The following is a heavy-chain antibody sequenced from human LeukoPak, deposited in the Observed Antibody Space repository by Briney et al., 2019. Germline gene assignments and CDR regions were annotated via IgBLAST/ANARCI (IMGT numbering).Heavy chain of an antibody. CDR3: AKDRAAGLYYYYYMDV. CDR1: GFTFSSYA. J-gene: IGHJ6*03. CDR2: ISGSGGST. V-gene: IGHV3-23*01. D-gene: IGHD6-13*01. Sequence: GGSLRLSCAASGFTFSSYAMSWVRQAPGKGLEWVSAISGSGGSTYYADSVKGRFTISRDNSKNSLYLQMNSLRAEDTALYYCAKDRAAGLYYYYYMDVWGKGTTVTVSS.